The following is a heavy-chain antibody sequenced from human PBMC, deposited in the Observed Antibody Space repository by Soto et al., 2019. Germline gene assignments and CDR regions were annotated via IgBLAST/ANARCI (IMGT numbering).Heavy chain of an antibody. V-gene: IGHV1-18*01. Sequence: QVQLVQSGAEVKKPGASVKVSCKASGYTFTSYGISWVRQAPGHGLEWMGWISAYNGNTNSAQKLQGRVTMTTDTSTSTAYMELRSLRSDDTAVYYGARERLYGDPHPPAYWGQGTLVTVSS. CDR2: ISAYNGNT. D-gene: IGHD4-17*01. CDR1: GYTFTSYG. J-gene: IGHJ4*02. CDR3: ARERLYGDPHPPAY.